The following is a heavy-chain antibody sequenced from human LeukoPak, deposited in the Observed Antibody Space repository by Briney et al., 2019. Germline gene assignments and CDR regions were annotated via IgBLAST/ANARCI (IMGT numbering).Heavy chain of an antibody. Sequence: GESLKISCKGSGYTFPSYWIGWVRQMPGKGLEWMGIIHPDDSDTRYSPSFQGQVTISADKSIRTAYLQWSSLKASDTAMYYCARRYCSGRNCYYFDYWGQGTLVTVSS. J-gene: IGHJ4*02. CDR2: IHPDDSDT. D-gene: IGHD2-15*01. CDR1: GYTFPSYW. CDR3: ARRYCSGRNCYYFDY. V-gene: IGHV5-51*01.